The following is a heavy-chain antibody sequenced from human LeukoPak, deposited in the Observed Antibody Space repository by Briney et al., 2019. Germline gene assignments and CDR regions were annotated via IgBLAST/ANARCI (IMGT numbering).Heavy chain of an antibody. J-gene: IGHJ4*02. CDR2: ISSSSSYI. CDR3: AREYESYSPFDY. Sequence: PGGSLRLSCAASGFTFSSYSLNWVRQAPGKGLEWVSSISSSSSYIYYADSVKGQFTISRDNAKNSLYLQMNSLRAEDTAVYYCAREYESYSPFDYWGQGTLVTVSS. D-gene: IGHD1-26*01. CDR1: GFTFSSYS. V-gene: IGHV3-21*01.